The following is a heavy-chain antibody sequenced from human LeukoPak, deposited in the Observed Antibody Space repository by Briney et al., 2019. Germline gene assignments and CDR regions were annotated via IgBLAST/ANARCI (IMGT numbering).Heavy chain of an antibody. Sequence: ASVKVSCKASGYTFTSHGITWVRQAPGQGLEWMGWISVNNGNTHYAQKFQGRVTMTTDTSTSTAYMEVRSLSSDDTAAYYCQRITIFGVVIDFDYWGQGTLVTVSS. J-gene: IGHJ4*02. D-gene: IGHD3-3*01. CDR1: GYTFTSHG. V-gene: IGHV1-18*01. CDR2: ISVNNGNT. CDR3: QRITIFGVVIDFDY.